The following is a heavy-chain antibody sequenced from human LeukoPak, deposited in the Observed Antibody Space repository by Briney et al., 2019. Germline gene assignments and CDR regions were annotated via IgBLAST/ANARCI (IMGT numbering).Heavy chain of an antibody. Sequence: SVKVSCKASGGTFSSYAISWVRQAPGQGLEWMGRIIPILGIANYAQKFQGRVTITADKSTSTAYMELSSLRSEDTAVYYCARANCSGGSCWDYYYYYGMDVWGQGTAVTVSS. V-gene: IGHV1-69*04. CDR3: ARANCSGGSCWDYYYYYGMDV. CDR1: GGTFSSYA. J-gene: IGHJ6*02. D-gene: IGHD2-15*01. CDR2: IIPILGIA.